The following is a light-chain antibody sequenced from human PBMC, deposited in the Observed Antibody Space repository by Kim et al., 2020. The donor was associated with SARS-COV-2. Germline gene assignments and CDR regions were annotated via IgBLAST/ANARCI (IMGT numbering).Light chain of an antibody. V-gene: IGLV6-57*03. CDR1: RGSIASDY. CDR2: EDN. Sequence: KTVTISCTRSRGSIASDYVHWYQQRPGSAPTTVIYEDNQRPSGVPDRFSGSIDSSSNSASLTIFGLKTEDEGDYYCQSYDSGNLWVFGGGTQLTVL. CDR3: QSYDSGNLWV. J-gene: IGLJ3*02.